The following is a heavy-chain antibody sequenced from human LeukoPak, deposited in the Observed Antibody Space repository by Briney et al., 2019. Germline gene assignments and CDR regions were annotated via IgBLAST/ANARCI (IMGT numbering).Heavy chain of an antibody. D-gene: IGHD6-19*01. Sequence: GGSLRLSCAASGFTFSSYWMHWVRQAPGKGLVWVSRINSDGSSTSYADSVKGRFTISRDNAKNTLYLQMNSLRAEDTAVYYCARDHSSGWYGFYYFDYWGQGTLVTVSS. CDR3: ARDHSSGWYGFYYFDY. J-gene: IGHJ4*02. CDR1: GFTFSSYW. CDR2: INSDGSST. V-gene: IGHV3-74*01.